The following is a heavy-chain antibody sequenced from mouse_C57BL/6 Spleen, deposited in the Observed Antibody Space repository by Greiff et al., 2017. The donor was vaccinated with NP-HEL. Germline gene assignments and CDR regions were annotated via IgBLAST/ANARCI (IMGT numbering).Heavy chain of an antibody. CDR1: GYTFTSYW. CDR2: INPSSGYT. J-gene: IGHJ4*01. V-gene: IGHV1-7*01. CDR3: AREEYYYGKGDAMDY. D-gene: IGHD1-1*01. Sequence: QVHVKQSGAELAKPGASVKLSCKASGYTFTSYWMHWVKQRPGQGLEWIGYINPSSGYTKYNQKFKDKATLTADKSSSTAYMQLSSLTYEDSAVYYCAREEYYYGKGDAMDYWGQGTSVTVSS.